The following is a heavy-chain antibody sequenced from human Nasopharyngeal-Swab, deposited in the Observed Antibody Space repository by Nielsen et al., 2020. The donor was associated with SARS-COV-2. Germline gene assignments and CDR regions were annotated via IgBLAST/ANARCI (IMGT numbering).Heavy chain of an antibody. J-gene: IGHJ4*02. CDR3: AKPASTTSFSYFDY. V-gene: IGHV3-23*01. CDR1: GFTFSDYY. CDR2: ISTSGSST. Sequence: GESLKISCAASGFTFSDYYMSWIRQAPGKGLEWVSGISTSGSSTYYADSVKGRFTISRDNSKNTLSLQMNSLRADDTAVYYCAKPASTTSFSYFDYWGQGTLVSVSS. D-gene: IGHD2/OR15-2a*01.